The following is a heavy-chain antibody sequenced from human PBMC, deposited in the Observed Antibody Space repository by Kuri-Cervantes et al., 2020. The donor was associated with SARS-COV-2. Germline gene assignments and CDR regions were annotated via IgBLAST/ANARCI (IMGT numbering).Heavy chain of an antibody. Sequence: GRSLRLSCAASGFTFSFDDMHWVRQATGKGLEWVSAIGPVGDTYYAGSVKGRFTISRENAKNSLNLQMNSLRAEDTAVYYCVRVGTAESWGAFDIWGQGSMVTVSS. CDR2: IGPVGDT. J-gene: IGHJ3*02. D-gene: IGHD2-2*01. CDR3: VRVGTAESWGAFDI. CDR1: GFTFSFDD. V-gene: IGHV3-13*01.